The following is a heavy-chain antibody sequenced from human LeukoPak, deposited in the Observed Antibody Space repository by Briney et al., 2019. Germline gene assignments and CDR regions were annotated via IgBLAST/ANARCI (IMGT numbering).Heavy chain of an antibody. Sequence: SETLSLTCTVSVGSISSYYWSWIRQPAGKGLEWIGRIYTSGSTNYNPSLKSRVTMSVDRSKNQFSLKLSSVTAADTAVYYCARPTPPTVIFDYWGQGTLVTVSS. CDR2: IYTSGST. J-gene: IGHJ4*02. V-gene: IGHV4-4*07. CDR3: ARPTPPTVIFDY. D-gene: IGHD4-17*01. CDR1: VGSISSYY.